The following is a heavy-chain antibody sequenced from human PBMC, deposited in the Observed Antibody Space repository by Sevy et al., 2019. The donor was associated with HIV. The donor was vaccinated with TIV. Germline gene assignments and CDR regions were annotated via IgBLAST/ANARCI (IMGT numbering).Heavy chain of an antibody. CDR1: GFTFSDYY. CDR2: IRSSGTTI. CDR3: ARGRWAVDSNAYLN. Sequence: GGSLRLSCAASGFTFSDYYMNWIRQAPGKGLEWVSYIRSSGTTIYYADSAKGRFTISRDNAKNSLYLQMNSLRVEDTAVYYCARGRWAVDSNAYLNWGQGTMVTVSS. J-gene: IGHJ3*01. V-gene: IGHV3-11*01. D-gene: IGHD3-22*01.